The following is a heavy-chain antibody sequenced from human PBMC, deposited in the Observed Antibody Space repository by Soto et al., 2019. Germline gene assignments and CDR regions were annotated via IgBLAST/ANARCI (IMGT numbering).Heavy chain of an antibody. CDR1: GGSVTRYW. Sequence: GASQKISCQGSGGSVTRYWWRWVRQKTVKGLEWMGRIDPSDSYTNYSPSFQGHVTISADKSISTAYLQWSSLKASDTAMYYCARLGYSGYDRDYYSGMAVWRQGTTVTVSS. CDR3: ARLGYSGYDRDYYSGMAV. J-gene: IGHJ6*02. CDR2: IDPSDSYT. D-gene: IGHD5-12*01. V-gene: IGHV5-10-1*01.